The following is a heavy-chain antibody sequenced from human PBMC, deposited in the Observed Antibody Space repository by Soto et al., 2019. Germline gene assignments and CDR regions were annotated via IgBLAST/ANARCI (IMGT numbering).Heavy chain of an antibody. CDR3: AMGLRAYYFDY. V-gene: IGHV3-43*01. CDR2: ISWDGGST. CDR1: GFTFDDYT. J-gene: IGHJ4*02. Sequence: EVQLVESGGVVVQPGGSLRLSCAASGFTFDDYTMHWVRQAPGKGLEWVSLISWDGGSTYYADSVKGRFTISRDNSKNSLYLQMNSLRTEDTALYYCAMGLRAYYFDYWGQGTLVTVSS. D-gene: IGHD5-18*01.